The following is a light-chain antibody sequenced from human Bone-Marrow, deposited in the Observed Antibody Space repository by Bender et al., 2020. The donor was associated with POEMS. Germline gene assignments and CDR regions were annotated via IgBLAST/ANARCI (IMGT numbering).Light chain of an antibody. Sequence: QLVLTQLPSASASLGASVRLTCTLSSGHSSYAIAWHQQRPDKGPRYLMKLNSDGSHNKGDGIPDRFSGSSSGAERYLTISSLQSEDEADYYCQTWGTGMVFGGGTKVTVL. J-gene: IGLJ2*01. CDR3: QTWGTGMV. CDR1: SGHSSYA. V-gene: IGLV4-69*01. CDR2: LNSDGSH.